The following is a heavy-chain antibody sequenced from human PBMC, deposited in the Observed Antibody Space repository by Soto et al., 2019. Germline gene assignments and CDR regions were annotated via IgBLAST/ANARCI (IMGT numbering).Heavy chain of an antibody. CDR2: ITGSGGDT. D-gene: IGHD2-21*01. J-gene: IGHJ4*02. CDR1: GFTFSNYA. CDR3: AKGSDSSRPYYFDY. V-gene: IGHV3-23*01. Sequence: EVQLLESGGGLVQPGGSQRLSCVASGFTFSNYAMSWVRQTPGKGLEWVSAITGSGGDTYHADSVKGRFSISRDNSKNTLYRQMNTLGVEDTAVYYCAKGSDSSRPYYFDYWGQGTLVTVSS.